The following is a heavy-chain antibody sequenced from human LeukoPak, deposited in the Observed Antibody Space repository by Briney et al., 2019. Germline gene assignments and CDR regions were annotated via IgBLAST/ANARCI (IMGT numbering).Heavy chain of an antibody. CDR3: AAILIGAHAFDI. CDR1: GYSFTSYW. V-gene: IGHV5-10-1*01. D-gene: IGHD3-16*02. CDR2: IDPSDSYT. Sequence: GESLKISCKGSGYSFTSYWISWVRQMPGKGLEWMGRIDPSDSYTNYSPSFQGHVTISADKSISTAYLQWSSLKASDTAMYYCAAILIGAHAFDIWGQGTMVTVSS. J-gene: IGHJ3*02.